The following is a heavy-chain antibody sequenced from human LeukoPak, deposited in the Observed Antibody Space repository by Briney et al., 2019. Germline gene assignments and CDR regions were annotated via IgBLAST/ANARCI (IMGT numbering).Heavy chain of an antibody. CDR3: ARDEQGANFDY. D-gene: IGHD1/OR15-1a*01. V-gene: IGHV4-59*12. J-gene: IGHJ4*02. Sequence: SETLSLTCTVSGGSISSYYWSWIRQPPGKGLEWIGYISYSGITYYNPSLKSRVTISVDTSKNQFSLKLSSVTAADTAVYYCARDEQGANFDYWGQGTLVTVSS. CDR1: GGSISSYY. CDR2: ISYSGIT.